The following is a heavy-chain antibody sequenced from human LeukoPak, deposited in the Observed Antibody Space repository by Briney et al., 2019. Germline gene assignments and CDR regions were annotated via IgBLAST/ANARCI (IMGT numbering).Heavy chain of an antibody. CDR2: IYSGGST. CDR3: ARVFVPNYYYYYMDV. J-gene: IGHJ6*03. Sequence: GGSLRLSCAASGFTVSSNYMGWVRQAPGKGLEWVSVIYSGGSTYYADSVKGRFTISRDNSKNTLYLQMNSLRAEDTAVYYCARVFVPNYYYYYMDVWGKGTTVTVSS. CDR1: GFTVSSNY. V-gene: IGHV3-53*01.